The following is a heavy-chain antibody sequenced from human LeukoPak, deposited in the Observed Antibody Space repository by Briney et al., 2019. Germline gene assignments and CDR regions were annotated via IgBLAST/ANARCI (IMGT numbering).Heavy chain of an antibody. J-gene: IGHJ4*02. Sequence: GGSLRLSCAASGFTVSSNYMSWVRQAPGKGLEWVSVPYGGGSTYYADSVKGRFTISRDNSKNTLYLQMNSLRAEDTAVYYCARSPSGEPTNWGQGTLVTVSS. CDR2: PYGGGST. D-gene: IGHD3-16*01. CDR3: ARSPSGEPTN. CDR1: GFTVSSNY. V-gene: IGHV3-53*01.